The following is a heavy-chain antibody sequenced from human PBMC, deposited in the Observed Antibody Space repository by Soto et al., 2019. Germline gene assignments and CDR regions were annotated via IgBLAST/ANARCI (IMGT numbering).Heavy chain of an antibody. V-gene: IGHV1-69*13. D-gene: IGHD5-18*01. CDR1: GGTFSSYA. CDR3: ASMVTQYYYYYGMDV. CDR2: IIPIFGTA. Sequence: ASVKVSCKASGGTFSSYAISWVRQAPGQGLEWMGGIIPIFGTANYAQKFQGRVTITADESTSTAYMELSSLRSEDTAVYYCASMVTQYYYYYGMDVWGQGTTVTVS. J-gene: IGHJ6*02.